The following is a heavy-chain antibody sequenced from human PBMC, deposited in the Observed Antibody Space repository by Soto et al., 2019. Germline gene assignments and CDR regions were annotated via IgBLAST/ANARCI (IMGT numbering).Heavy chain of an antibody. Sequence: GGSLRLSCAASGFTFSSYDMHWVRQATGKGLEWVSAIGTAGDTYYPGSVKGRFTISRENAKNSLYLQMNSLRAEDTAVYYCASSRYYYDSSGYYYSAPINYWGQGTLVTVSS. CDR2: IGTAGDT. D-gene: IGHD3-22*01. CDR3: ASSRYYYDSSGYYYSAPINY. CDR1: GFTFSSYD. V-gene: IGHV3-13*01. J-gene: IGHJ4*02.